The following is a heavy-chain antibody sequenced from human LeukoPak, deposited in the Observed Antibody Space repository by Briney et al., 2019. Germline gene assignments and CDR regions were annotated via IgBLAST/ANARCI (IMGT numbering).Heavy chain of an antibody. CDR2: ISKDGNNE. CDR1: GFTFSSYA. D-gene: IGHD3-10*01. Sequence: GTSLRLSCAASGFTFSSYAMYWVRQAPGKGLEWVALISKDGNNEDHADSVKGRFTISRDNSKDTLYLQMRSLRPEDTAVYYCAREAYYGSGRSRQPSPVWGQRILVTISS. V-gene: IGHV3-30*15. CDR3: AREAYYGSGRSRQPSPV. J-gene: IGHJ4*02.